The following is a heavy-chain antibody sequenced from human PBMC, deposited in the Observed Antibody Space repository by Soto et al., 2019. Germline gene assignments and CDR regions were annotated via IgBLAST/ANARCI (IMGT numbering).Heavy chain of an antibody. CDR1: GFTFSNAW. CDR2: IKSKTDGGTT. V-gene: IGHV3-15*01. J-gene: IGHJ4*02. D-gene: IGHD5-18*01. Sequence: EVQLVESGGGLVKPGGSLRLSCAASGFTFSNAWMSWVRQAPGKGLEWVGRIKSKTDGGTTDYAAPVKGRFTISRDDSKNTLYLQMNSLKTEVTAVYYCTTLWIQLWSNFDYWGQGTLVTVSS. CDR3: TTLWIQLWSNFDY.